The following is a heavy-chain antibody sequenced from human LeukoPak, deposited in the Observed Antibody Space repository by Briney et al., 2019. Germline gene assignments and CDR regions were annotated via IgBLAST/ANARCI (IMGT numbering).Heavy chain of an antibody. CDR2: INHSGST. CDR1: GGSFSGYY. J-gene: IGHJ5*02. Sequence: PSETLSLTCAVYGGSFSGYYWSWIRQPPGKGREWIGEINHSGSTNYNPSLKSRVTISVETSKNQFSLKLSSVTAADTAVYYCARSRGSYFSWFDPWGQGTLVTVSS. CDR3: ARSRGSYFSWFDP. V-gene: IGHV4-34*01. D-gene: IGHD1-26*01.